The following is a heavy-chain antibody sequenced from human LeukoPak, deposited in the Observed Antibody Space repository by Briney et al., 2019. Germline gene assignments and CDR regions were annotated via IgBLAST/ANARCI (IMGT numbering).Heavy chain of an antibody. CDR2: ISYDGSNK. CDR3: AKDRGSFQTGEVDY. V-gene: IGHV3-30-3*01. J-gene: IGHJ4*02. Sequence: GGSLRLSCAASGFTFSSYAMHWVRQAPGKGLEWVAVISYDGSNKYYADSVKGRFTISRDNSKNTMYLQMNSLRAEDTAVYYCAKDRGSFQTGEVDYWGQGTLVTVSS. CDR1: GFTFSSYA. D-gene: IGHD1-26*01.